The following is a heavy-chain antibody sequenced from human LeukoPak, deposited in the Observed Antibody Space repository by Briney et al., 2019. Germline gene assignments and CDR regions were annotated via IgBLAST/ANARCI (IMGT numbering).Heavy chain of an antibody. V-gene: IGHV4-39*01. CDR2: IYYSGSA. J-gene: IGHJ4*02. D-gene: IGHD4-17*01. CDR3: ARLTVTTGTRGDYFDY. CDR1: GGSISSGGYY. Sequence: SQTLSLTCTVSGGSISSGGYYWGWIRQPPGKGLEWIGNIYYSGSAYYNPSLKSRVTISVDTSKNQFSLKLSSVTAADTAVYYCARLTVTTGTRGDYFDYWGQGTLVTVSS.